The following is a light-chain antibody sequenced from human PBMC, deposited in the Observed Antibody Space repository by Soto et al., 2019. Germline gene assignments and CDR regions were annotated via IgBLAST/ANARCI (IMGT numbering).Light chain of an antibody. CDR2: DVN. J-gene: IGLJ3*02. V-gene: IGLV2-14*01. Sequence: QSALTQPASVSGSPGQSITISCTGTSSDVGGYNYVSWYQHHPGKAPKLLIYDVNNRPSGVSDRFSGSKSGNTASLTISGLQTEDEADYYCSSYTTINHWVFGGGTKLTVL. CDR1: SSDVGGYNY. CDR3: SSYTTINHWV.